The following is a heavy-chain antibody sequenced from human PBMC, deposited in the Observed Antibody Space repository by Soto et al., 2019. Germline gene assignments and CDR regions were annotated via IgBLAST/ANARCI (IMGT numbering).Heavy chain of an antibody. CDR2: FDPEDGET. D-gene: IGHD3-3*01. V-gene: IGHV1-24*01. CDR3: ATRARRFLERFLYV. J-gene: IGHJ6*02. Sequence: GASVKVSCKVSGYTLTELSMHWLRQAPGKGLEWMGGFDPEDGETIYAQKFQGRVTMTEDTSTDTAYMELSSLRSEDTAVYYCATRARRFLERFLYVWGQGTTVTVSS. CDR1: GYTLTELS.